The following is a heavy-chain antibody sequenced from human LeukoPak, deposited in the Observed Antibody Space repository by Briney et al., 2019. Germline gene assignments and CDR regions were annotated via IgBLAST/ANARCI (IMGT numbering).Heavy chain of an antibody. CDR2: IIPIFGTA. Sequence: ASVKVSCKASGGTFSSYAISWVRQAPRQGLEWMGGIIPIFGTANYAQKFQGRVTITADESTSTAYMELSSLRSEDTAVYYCARDKASTSWFDPWGQGTLVTVSS. V-gene: IGHV1-69*13. D-gene: IGHD1/OR15-1a*01. CDR1: GGTFSSYA. J-gene: IGHJ5*02. CDR3: ARDKASTSWFDP.